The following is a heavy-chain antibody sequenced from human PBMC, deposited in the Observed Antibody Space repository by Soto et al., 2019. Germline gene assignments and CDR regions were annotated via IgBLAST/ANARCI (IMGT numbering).Heavy chain of an antibody. CDR2: ISSGGSTI. CDR1: GFTFSSYE. CDR3: ARDDSGYPSYFHY. Sequence: PGGSLRLSCAASGFTFSSYEMNWVRQAPGKGLEWVSYISSGGSTIYYADSVRGRFTISRDNAKNSLYLQMNSLRAEDTAVYYCARDDSGYPSYFHYWGQGTPVTVSS. D-gene: IGHD3-16*02. V-gene: IGHV3-48*03. J-gene: IGHJ4*02.